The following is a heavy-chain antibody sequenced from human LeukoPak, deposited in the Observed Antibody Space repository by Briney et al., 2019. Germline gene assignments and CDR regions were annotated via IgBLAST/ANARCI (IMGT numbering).Heavy chain of an antibody. J-gene: IGHJ3*02. CDR2: IYHSGST. V-gene: IGHV4-38-2*02. Sequence: SETLSPTCTVSGYSISSGYYWGWIRQPPGKGLEWIGSIYHSGSTYYNPSLKSRVTISVDTSKNQFSLKLSSVTAADTAVYYCARRSGSYGAFDIWGQGTMVTVSS. D-gene: IGHD1-26*01. CDR1: GYSISSGYY. CDR3: ARRSGSYGAFDI.